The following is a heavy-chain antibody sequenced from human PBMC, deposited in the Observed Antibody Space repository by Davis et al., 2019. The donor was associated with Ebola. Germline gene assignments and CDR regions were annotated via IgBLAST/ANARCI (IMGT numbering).Heavy chain of an antibody. D-gene: IGHD3-3*01. V-gene: IGHV1-18*01. J-gene: IGHJ5*02. CDR3: ARDRQAYDFWSGYHIYRGTNWFDP. CDR2: ISAYNGNT. CDR1: GYTFTSYG. Sequence: AASVTVSCKASGYTFTSYGISWVRQAPGQGLEWMGWISAYNGNTNYAQKLQGRVTMTTDTSTSTAYMELRSLRSDDTAVYYCARDRQAYDFWSGYHIYRGTNWFDPWGQGTLVTVSS.